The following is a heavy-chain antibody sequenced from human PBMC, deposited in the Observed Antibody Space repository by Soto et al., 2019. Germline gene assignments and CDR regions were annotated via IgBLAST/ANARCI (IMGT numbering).Heavy chain of an antibody. J-gene: IGHJ4*02. D-gene: IGHD3-3*01. CDR3: AKTAHEYYNFWIGYSHFDS. Sequence: SPEIGCAASEFSRRYFGMHWVRQGPGKGLEWVAFMSYDGRSQYFGDSVKGRFTISRDTSKNTLYLQMDSLRVEDTAVYSCAKTAHEYYNFWIGYSHFDSWGRGISVTVSS. V-gene: IGHV3-30*18. CDR1: EFSRRYFG. CDR2: MSYDGRSQ.